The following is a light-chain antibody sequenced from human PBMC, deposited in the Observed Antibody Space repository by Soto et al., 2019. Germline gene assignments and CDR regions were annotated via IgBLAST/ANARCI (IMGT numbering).Light chain of an antibody. V-gene: IGKV3-11*01. J-gene: IGKJ5*01. Sequence: EIVLTQSPATLPLSPGERATLSCTASQSVSSYLAWYQQKPGQAPRLLIYDASSRATGIPARFSGSGSGTDFTLTISSLAPEDFAVYYCQQRSKWPLPFGQGTRLEIK. CDR1: QSVSSY. CDR2: DAS. CDR3: QQRSKWPLP.